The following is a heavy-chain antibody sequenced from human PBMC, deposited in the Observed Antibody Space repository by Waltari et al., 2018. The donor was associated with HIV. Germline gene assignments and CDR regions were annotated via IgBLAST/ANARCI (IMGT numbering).Heavy chain of an antibody. V-gene: IGHV3-30-3*01. J-gene: IGHJ4*02. CDR2: ISYDRSNK. Sequence: QVQLVASGGGVVQPGRSLRLSCSAPGFTFSSYAMHWVRQAPGKGLEWVAVISYDRSNKYYADSVKGRFTISRDNSKNTLYLQMNSLRAEDTAVYYCARGGGYSSSYYFDYWGQGTLVTVSS. D-gene: IGHD5-12*01. CDR1: GFTFSSYA. CDR3: ARGGGYSSSYYFDY.